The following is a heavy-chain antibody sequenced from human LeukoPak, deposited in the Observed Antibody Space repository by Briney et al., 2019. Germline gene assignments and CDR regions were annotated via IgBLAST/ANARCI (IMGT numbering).Heavy chain of an antibody. CDR3: ASAGATPYYFDY. D-gene: IGHD5-12*01. Sequence: GGSLTLSCAASGFTFRSYSMNWLRQAPGKGLEWVSYISGSSSAIYYADSVKGRFTISRDNSKNTLYLQMNSLRAEDTAVYYCASAGATPYYFDYWGQGTLVTVSS. CDR1: GFTFRSYS. J-gene: IGHJ4*02. V-gene: IGHV3-48*01. CDR2: ISGSSSAI.